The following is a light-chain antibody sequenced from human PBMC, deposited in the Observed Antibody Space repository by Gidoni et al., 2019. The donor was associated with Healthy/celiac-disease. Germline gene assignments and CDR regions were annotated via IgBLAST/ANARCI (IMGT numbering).Light chain of an antibody. V-gene: IGLV1-44*01. CDR1: SSNIGSNT. Sequence: QSVLTQPPSAAGTPGQRVTISCSGSSSNIGSNTVNWYQQPPGKAPKLLIYSNNQRPSGVPARFSCSTSGTSASLPISALQSEDEADYYCAAWDDSLNGVVFGGGTKLTVL. CDR2: SNN. CDR3: AAWDDSLNGVV. J-gene: IGLJ2*01.